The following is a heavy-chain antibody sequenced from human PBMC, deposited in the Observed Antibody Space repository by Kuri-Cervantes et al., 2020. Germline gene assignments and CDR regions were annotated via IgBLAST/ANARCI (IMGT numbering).Heavy chain of an antibody. V-gene: IGHV1-18*01. J-gene: IGHJ4*02. CDR1: GYTFTSYG. CDR2: ISAYNGNT. CDR3: ARVFSSGRAWYETHQPEYFDY. Sequence: GGSLRLSYKASGYTFTSYGISWVRQAPGQGLEWMGWISAYNGNTNYAQKLQGRVTMTTDTSTSTAYMELRSLRSDDTAVYYCARVFSSGRAWYETHQPEYFDYWGQGTLVTVSS. D-gene: IGHD3-10*01.